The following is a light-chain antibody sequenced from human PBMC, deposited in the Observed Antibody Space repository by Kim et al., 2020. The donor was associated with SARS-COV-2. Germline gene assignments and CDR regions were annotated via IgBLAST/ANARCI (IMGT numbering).Light chain of an antibody. CDR2: DVS. Sequence: QSALTQPPSVSGSPGQSVTISCTGTSSDVGGYNYVSWYQQHPGKAPKIMIYDVSNRPSGISDRFSGSKSGNTASLTISGLQAEDEADYYCSSYLSSSNHLLFGGGTQLTVL. CDR3: SSYLSSSNHLL. J-gene: IGLJ2*01. V-gene: IGLV2-14*03. CDR1: SSDVGGYNY.